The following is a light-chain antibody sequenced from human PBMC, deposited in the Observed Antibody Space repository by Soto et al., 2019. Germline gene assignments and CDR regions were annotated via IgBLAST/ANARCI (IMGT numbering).Light chain of an antibody. Sequence: DIQMAQSPSSLSASLGNRFTITCRASENIRHYLNWYQKKKGKAPTLLIYAASTLQSGVPSRLSGSGYGADLTLTISSLQPEDFASYYCQQTYTTPCTFGQGTQVDIK. V-gene: IGKV1-39*01. CDR2: AAS. CDR3: QQTYTTPCT. CDR1: ENIRHY. J-gene: IGKJ2*02.